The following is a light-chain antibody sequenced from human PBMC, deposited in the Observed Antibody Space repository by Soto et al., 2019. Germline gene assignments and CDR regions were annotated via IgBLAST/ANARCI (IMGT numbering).Light chain of an antibody. J-gene: IGKJ5*01. CDR1: QGIRSY. V-gene: IGKV1-8*01. CDR3: QQYYSYPLA. CDR2: AAS. Sequence: AIRMTQSPSSFSASTGDRVTITCRASQGIRSYLAWYQQKPGKAPKLLIYAASTLLSGVPSRFSGSGSGTDFTLTISCLQSEDFATYYCQQYYSYPLAFGQGTRLEIK.